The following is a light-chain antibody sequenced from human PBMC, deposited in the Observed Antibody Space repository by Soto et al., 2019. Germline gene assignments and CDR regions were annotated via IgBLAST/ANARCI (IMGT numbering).Light chain of an antibody. V-gene: IGKV3-20*01. CDR3: QQYGSSPGT. CDR2: GAS. J-gene: IGKJ1*01. CDR1: QSVSSNY. Sequence: EIVLTQSPGTLSLSPGERATLSCRASQSVSSNYLAWYQHKPGQAPRLLIYGASSRATGIPDRFSGSGSGTDFTLTISRLKPEDFAVYYCQQYGSSPGTFGQGTKVEIK.